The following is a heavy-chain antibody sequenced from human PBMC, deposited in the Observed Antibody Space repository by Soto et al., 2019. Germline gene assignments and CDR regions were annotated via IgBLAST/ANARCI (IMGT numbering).Heavy chain of an antibody. CDR3: ARTGTYYGSSYGMDV. CDR2: IYYSGCT. J-gene: IGHJ6*02. CDR1: GGSISSGGYY. D-gene: IGHD3-10*01. V-gene: IGHV4-31*03. Sequence: SETLSLTCTVSGGSISSGGYYWNWIRQHPGKGLEWIGYIYYSGCTYYNPSLKSRVTISVDTSKNQFSLKLSSVTAADTAVYYCARTGTYYGSSYGMDVWGQGTTVTVSS.